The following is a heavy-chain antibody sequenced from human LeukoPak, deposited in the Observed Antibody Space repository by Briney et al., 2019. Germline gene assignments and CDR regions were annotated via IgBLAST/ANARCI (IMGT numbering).Heavy chain of an antibody. D-gene: IGHD6-19*01. Sequence: SVKVSCKASGGTFSSYAISWVRQAPGQGLEWMGGIIPIFGTANYAQKFQGRVTITADESTSTAYMELSSLRSEDTAVYYCAREIKAASGWYGRRFDPWGQGTLVTVSS. CDR1: GGTFSSYA. V-gene: IGHV1-69*13. CDR3: AREIKAASGWYGRRFDP. J-gene: IGHJ5*02. CDR2: IIPIFGTA.